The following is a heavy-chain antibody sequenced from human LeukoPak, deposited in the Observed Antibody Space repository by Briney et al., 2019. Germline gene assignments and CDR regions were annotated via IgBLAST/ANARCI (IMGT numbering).Heavy chain of an antibody. V-gene: IGHV4-39*07. CDR1: GDSISSNNYY. D-gene: IGHD3-10*01. Sequence: SETLSLTCTVSGDSISSNNYYWARLRQPPGRGLEGIGSIPYSGSTYYNPSLKSPVPMSVDTSKNQFSLKLSSVTAADTAVYYCARCKDYYVSGSYYKTFDYWGQGTLVTVSS. CDR3: ARCKDYYVSGSYYKTFDY. J-gene: IGHJ4*02. CDR2: IPYSGST.